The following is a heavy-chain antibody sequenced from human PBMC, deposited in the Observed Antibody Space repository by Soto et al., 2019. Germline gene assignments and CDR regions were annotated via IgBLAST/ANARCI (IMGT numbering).Heavy chain of an antibody. CDR1: GYTFTSYY. V-gene: IGHV1-46*01. CDR3: AKDKGPRVVITYYYGMDV. D-gene: IGHD3-22*01. J-gene: IGHJ6*02. Sequence: GASVKVSCKASGYTFTSYYMHWVRQAPGQGLEWMGIINPSGGSTTYAQKFQGRVTMTRDTSTSTVYMELSSLRAEDTALYYCAKDKGPRVVITYYYGMDVWGQGTTVTVSS. CDR2: INPSGGST.